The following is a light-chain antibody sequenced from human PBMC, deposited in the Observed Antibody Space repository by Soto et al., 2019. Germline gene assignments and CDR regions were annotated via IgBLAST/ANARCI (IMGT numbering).Light chain of an antibody. CDR2: DGS. CDR1: QGVGSH. Sequence: AIQVTQSPSSLSASVGDRVTISCRTSQGVGSHLAWYQQTPGKPPRLLIYDGSTLQSGVPTRFSGRGSGTNFTLTISSLQPEEFATYYCQHFYDYPHSFDPGTKMDI. J-gene: IGKJ3*01. CDR3: QHFYDYPHS. V-gene: IGKV1D-13*01.